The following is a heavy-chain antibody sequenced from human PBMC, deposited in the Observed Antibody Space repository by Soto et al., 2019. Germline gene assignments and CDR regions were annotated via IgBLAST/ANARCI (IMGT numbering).Heavy chain of an antibody. J-gene: IGHJ4*02. CDR1: GGSFSGYY. CDR2: INHSGST. CDR3: ARGLVVTAIGEHSYYFDY. V-gene: IGHV4-34*01. Sequence: NPSETLSLTCAVYGGSFSGYYWSWIRQPPGKGLEWIGEINHSGSTNYNPSLKSRVTISVDTSKNQFSLKLSSVTAADTAVYYCARGLVVTAIGEHSYYFDYWGQGTLVTVS. D-gene: IGHD2-21*02.